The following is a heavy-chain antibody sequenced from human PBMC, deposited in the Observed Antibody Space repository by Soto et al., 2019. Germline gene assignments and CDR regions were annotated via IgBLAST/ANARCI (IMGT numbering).Heavy chain of an antibody. D-gene: IGHD3-3*01. V-gene: IGHV3-74*01. Sequence: EVQLVESGGGLVQPGGSLRLSCAASGFTFSSYWMHWVRQAPGKGLVWVSRINSDGSSTSYADSVKGRFTISRDNAKNTLYLQMNSLRAEDTAVYYCAIWLGTIFGVVPNNWFDPWGQGTLVTVSS. CDR3: AIWLGTIFGVVPNNWFDP. CDR2: INSDGSST. J-gene: IGHJ5*02. CDR1: GFTFSSYW.